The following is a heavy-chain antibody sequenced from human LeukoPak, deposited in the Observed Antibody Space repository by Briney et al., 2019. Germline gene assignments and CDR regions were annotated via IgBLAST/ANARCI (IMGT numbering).Heavy chain of an antibody. CDR2: TYYRSEWYS. CDR3: ARVPTLGAFDL. J-gene: IGHJ3*01. Sequence: SETLPLTCAISGDSVSNKRATWIWIRQSPSRGLEYLGRTYYRSEWYSEYAVSVRGRLTINPDTSKNQFSLHLNSVTPEDTAVYYCARVPTLGAFDLWGPGTMVTVSS. CDR1: GDSVSNKRAT. V-gene: IGHV6-1*01.